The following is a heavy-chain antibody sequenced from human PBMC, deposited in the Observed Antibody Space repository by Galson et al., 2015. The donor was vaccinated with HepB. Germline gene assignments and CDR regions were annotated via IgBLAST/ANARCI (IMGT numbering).Heavy chain of an antibody. CDR1: GYTFTSYA. J-gene: IGHJ4*02. CDR3: ARGDWEKYYFDY. CDR2: INTGNGKT. D-gene: IGHD3/OR15-3a*01. Sequence: VKVSCKASGYTFTSYAMHWVRQAPGQRLEWMGWINTGNGKTKYSQKFQGRVTITRDTSASTAHMELSSLRSEDTAVYYCARGDWEKYYFDYWGQGTLVTVSS. V-gene: IGHV1-3*04.